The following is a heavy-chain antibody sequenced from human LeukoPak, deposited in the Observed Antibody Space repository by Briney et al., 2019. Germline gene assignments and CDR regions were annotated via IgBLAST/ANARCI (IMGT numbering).Heavy chain of an antibody. Sequence: SQTLSLTCTVSGGSINSGDSYWSWIRQPPGKSLEWIGYISYSGTPYYNPSLRGRVAKSGDTSDNQFFLRLGSVTAADTAVYYCARVPYGSGTYYFDYWGQGILVTVSS. J-gene: IGHJ4*02. CDR3: ARVPYGSGTYYFDY. V-gene: IGHV4-30-4*01. D-gene: IGHD3-10*01. CDR2: ISYSGTP. CDR1: GGSINSGDSY.